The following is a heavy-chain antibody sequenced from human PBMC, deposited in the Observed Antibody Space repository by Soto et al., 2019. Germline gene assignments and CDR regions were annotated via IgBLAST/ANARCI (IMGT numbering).Heavy chain of an antibody. V-gene: IGHV1-8*01. J-gene: IGHJ5*02. CDR2: MNPNSGNT. CDR3: ARSRRDIVVVPAATDGYWFDP. CDR1: GYTFTSYD. D-gene: IGHD2-2*01. Sequence: ASVKVSCKASGYTFTSYDINWVRQATGQGVEWMGWMNPNSGNTGYAQKFQGRVTMTRNTSISTAYMELSSLRSEDTAVYYCARSRRDIVVVPAATDGYWFDPWGQGTLVTVSS.